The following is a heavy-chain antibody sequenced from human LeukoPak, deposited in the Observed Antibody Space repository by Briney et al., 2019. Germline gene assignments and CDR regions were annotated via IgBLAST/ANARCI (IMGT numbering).Heavy chain of an antibody. CDR2: IYSGGST. Sequence: GGSLRLSGAASGFTVSSNYMSWVRQAPGKGLEWVSVIYSGGSTYYADSVKGRFTISRDNAKNSLYLQMNSLRAEDTAVYYCARRRDIVVVPAAYNWFDPWGQGTLVTVSS. V-gene: IGHV3-66*01. CDR1: GFTVSSNY. J-gene: IGHJ5*02. D-gene: IGHD2-2*01. CDR3: ARRRDIVVVPAAYNWFDP.